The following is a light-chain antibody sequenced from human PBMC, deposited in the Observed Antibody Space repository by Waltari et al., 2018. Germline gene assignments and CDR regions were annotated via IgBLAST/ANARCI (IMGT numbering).Light chain of an antibody. Sequence: DIVKTHSPDSLAVSLGERATINCKSSQSVLYSSNNKNFLTWYQKKPGQPPKLLIYWASTRESGVPDRCSGSGSGTEFTLTISSLHAEDVAVYYCQQHYLTPWTFGQGTKVEI. CDR1: QSVLYSSNNKNF. J-gene: IGKJ1*01. V-gene: IGKV4-1*01. CDR3: QQHYLTPWT. CDR2: WAS.